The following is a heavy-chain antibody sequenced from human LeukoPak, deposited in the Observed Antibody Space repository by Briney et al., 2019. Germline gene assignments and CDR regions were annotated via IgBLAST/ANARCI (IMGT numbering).Heavy chain of an antibody. CDR2: INSDGSST. J-gene: IGHJ4*02. CDR3: ARGTSSSWPPLPFDY. Sequence: PGSPLRLSCAASGFTSSSYWMHWVRQAPGKGLVWVSRINSDGSSTSYADSVKGRFTISRDNAKNTLYLQMNSLRAEDTAVYYCARGTSSSWPPLPFDYWGQGTLVAVSS. CDR1: GFTSSSYW. D-gene: IGHD6-13*01. V-gene: IGHV3-74*01.